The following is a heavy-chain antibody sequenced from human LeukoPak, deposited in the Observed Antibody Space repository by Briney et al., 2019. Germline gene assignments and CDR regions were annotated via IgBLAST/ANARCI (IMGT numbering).Heavy chain of an antibody. V-gene: IGHV3-33*01. D-gene: IGHD2-15*01. CDR3: ARVCSGGSCSTDY. CDR2: IWYDGSNK. CDR1: GFTFSSYG. Sequence: GGSLRLSCAASGFTFSSYGMHWVRQAPGKGLEWVAVIWYDGSNKYYADSVKGRFTISRDNSKNTLYLQMNSLRAEDTAVYYCARVCSGGSCSTDYWGQGTLVTVSS. J-gene: IGHJ4*02.